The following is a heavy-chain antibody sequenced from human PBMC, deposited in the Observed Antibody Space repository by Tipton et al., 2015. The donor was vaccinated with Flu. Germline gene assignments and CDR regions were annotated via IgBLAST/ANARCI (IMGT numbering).Heavy chain of an antibody. CDR2: ISQTGDRR. J-gene: IGHJ4*02. D-gene: IGHD1-26*01. CDR3: AKDRCPEGFWDFDY. CDR1: GFTFSTYT. Sequence: SLRLSCVASGFTFSTYTFNWVRKAPGKGLEWVADISQTGDRRLYADSVKGRFTISRDNSRKTLYLQMDSLKVEDTALYYCAKDRCPEGFWDFDYWGQGIRVPVSS. V-gene: IGHV3-23*01.